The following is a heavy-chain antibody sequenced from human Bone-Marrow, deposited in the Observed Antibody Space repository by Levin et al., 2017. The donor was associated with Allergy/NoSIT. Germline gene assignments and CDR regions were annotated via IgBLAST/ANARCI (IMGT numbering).Heavy chain of an antibody. CDR1: GFTFSDYY. CDR3: ARPRKNCTNGVCYKVDFDY. D-gene: IGHD2-8*01. V-gene: IGHV3-11*01. J-gene: IGHJ4*02. Sequence: GGSLRLSCAASGFTFSDYYMSWIRQAPGKGLEWVSYISSSGSTIYYADSVKGRFTISRDNAKNSLYLQMNSLRAEDTAVYYCARPRKNCTNGVCYKVDFDYWGQGTLVTVSS. CDR2: ISSSGSTI.